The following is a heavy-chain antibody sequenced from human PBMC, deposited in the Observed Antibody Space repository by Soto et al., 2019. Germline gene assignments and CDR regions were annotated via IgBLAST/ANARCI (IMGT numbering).Heavy chain of an antibody. V-gene: IGHV4-31*03. Sequence: PSETLSLTCTVSGGSISSGGYYWSWIRQHPGKGLEWIGYIYYSGSTYYNPSLKSRVTISVDTSKNQFSLKLSSVTAADTAVYYCARGYYDFWSGYYISCICYYGMDVWGQGTTVTVSS. J-gene: IGHJ6*02. CDR2: IYYSGST. CDR3: ARGYYDFWSGYYISCICYYGMDV. D-gene: IGHD3-3*01. CDR1: GGSISSGGYY.